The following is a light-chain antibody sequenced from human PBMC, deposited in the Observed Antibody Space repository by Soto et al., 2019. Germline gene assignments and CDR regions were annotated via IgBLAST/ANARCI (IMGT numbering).Light chain of an antibody. Sequence: EIVLTQSPGTLPLSPGERATLSCRASQSVSSYLAWYQQKPGQAPRLLIYDASNRATGIPARFSGSGSGTDFTLTISSLEPEDFAVYYCQQRSNWQGATFGGGTKVDIK. CDR1: QSVSSY. CDR3: QQRSNWQGAT. V-gene: IGKV3-11*01. CDR2: DAS. J-gene: IGKJ4*01.